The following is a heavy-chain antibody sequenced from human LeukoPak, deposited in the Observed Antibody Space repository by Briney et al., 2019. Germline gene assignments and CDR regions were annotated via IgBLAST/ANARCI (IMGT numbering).Heavy chain of an antibody. CDR1: GVSFSTYY. CDR3: ARAVITFGAAVAKGFDC. J-gene: IGHJ4*02. CDR2: IYYSGST. Sequence: SQTLSLTCTVSGVSFSTYYWSWTRQPPGKGLEWIGYIYYSGSTDYNPSLESRVTMSLDTSKNQFSLNLNSVTAADTAVYYCARAVITFGAAVAKGFDCWGQGTLVTVSS. V-gene: IGHV4-59*01. D-gene: IGHD3-16*01.